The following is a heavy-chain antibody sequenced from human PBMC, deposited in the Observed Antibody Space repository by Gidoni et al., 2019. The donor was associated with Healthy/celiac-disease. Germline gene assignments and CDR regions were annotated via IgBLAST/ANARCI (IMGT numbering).Heavy chain of an antibody. J-gene: IGHJ4*02. V-gene: IGHV2-26*01. D-gene: IGHD6-19*01. CDR3: ARILGYSSGWYGGIDY. CDR2: IFSNDEK. Sequence: QVTLKESGPVLVKPTETLTLTCTVSWFSLSNARMGVSWIRQPPGKALEWLAHIFSNDEKSYSTSLKSRLTISKDTSKSQVVLTMTNMDPVVTATYYCARILGYSSGWYGGIDYWGQGTLVTVSS. CDR1: WFSLSNARMG.